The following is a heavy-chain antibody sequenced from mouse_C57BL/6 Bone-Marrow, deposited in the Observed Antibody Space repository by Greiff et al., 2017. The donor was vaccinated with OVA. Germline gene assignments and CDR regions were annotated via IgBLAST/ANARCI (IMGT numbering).Heavy chain of an antibody. CDR3: ARKGIRRLLLYYAMDY. V-gene: IGHV1-26*01. D-gene: IGHD2-12*01. J-gene: IGHJ4*01. CDR2: INPNNGGT. Sequence: EVQLQQSGPELVKPGASVKISCKASGYTFTDYYMNWVKQSHGKSLEWIGDINPNNGGTSYNQKFKGKATLTVDKSSSTAYMELRSLTSEDSAVYYCARKGIRRLLLYYAMDYWGQGTSVTVSS. CDR1: GYTFTDYY.